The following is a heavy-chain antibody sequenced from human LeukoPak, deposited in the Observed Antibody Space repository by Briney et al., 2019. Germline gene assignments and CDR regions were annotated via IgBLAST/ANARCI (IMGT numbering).Heavy chain of an antibody. CDR3: AKPSISGTGGAFDI. J-gene: IGHJ3*02. CDR1: GFTFNSYA. Sequence: SGGSLRLSCAASGFTFNSYAMTWVRQAPGKGLEWVSGISGSGASTYYRDSVKGRFTLSRDNSKNTLYLQMNSLRAEDTAVYYFAKPSISGTGGAFDIWGQGTMVTVSS. V-gene: IGHV3-23*01. D-gene: IGHD1-26*01. CDR2: ISGSGAST.